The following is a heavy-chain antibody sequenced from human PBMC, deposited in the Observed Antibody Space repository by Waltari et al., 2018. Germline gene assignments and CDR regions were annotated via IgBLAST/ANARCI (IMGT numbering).Heavy chain of an antibody. CDR3: ARDKYSGYMDY. CDR2: IYRGGST. Sequence: EVQLVETGGGLIQPGGSLRLSCAASGFTVSSNYMSWVRQAPGKGLEWVSVIYRGGSTYYADSVKGRFTISRDNSKNTLYLQMNSLRAEDTAVYYCARDKYSGYMDYWGQGTLVTVSS. V-gene: IGHV3-53*02. J-gene: IGHJ4*02. D-gene: IGHD5-12*01. CDR1: GFTVSSNY.